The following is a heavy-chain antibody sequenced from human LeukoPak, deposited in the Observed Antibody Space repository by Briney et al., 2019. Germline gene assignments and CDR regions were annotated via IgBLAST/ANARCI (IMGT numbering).Heavy chain of an antibody. J-gene: IGHJ4*02. CDR1: GYSISSGYY. D-gene: IGHD1-26*01. CDR2: IYHSGST. CDR3: ASLVGGATQKDY. V-gene: IGHV4-38-2*02. Sequence: PSETLSLTCTVSGYSISSGYYWGWIRQPPGKGLEWIGSIYHSGSTYYNPSLKSRVTISVDKSKNQFSLKLSSVTAADTAVYYCASLVGGATQKDYWGQGTLVTVSS.